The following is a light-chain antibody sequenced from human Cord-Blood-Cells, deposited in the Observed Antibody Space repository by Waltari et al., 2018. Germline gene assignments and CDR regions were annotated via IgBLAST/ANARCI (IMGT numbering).Light chain of an antibody. Sequence: IVMSQSRDSLAVPLGEQPTLNYKSSPSVFYSSNNQNYLAWYQQRPGQPPKLLIYWASTRGSGVPDRFSGSGSGTDFTRTISSLQAEDVAVYYCQQYYSTPYTFGQGTKLEIK. CDR1: PSVFYSSNNQNY. CDR3: QQYYSTPYT. J-gene: IGKJ2*01. CDR2: WAS. V-gene: IGKV4-1*01.